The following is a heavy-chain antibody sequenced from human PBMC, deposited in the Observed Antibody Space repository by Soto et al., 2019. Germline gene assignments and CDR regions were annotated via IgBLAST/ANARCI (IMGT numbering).Heavy chain of an antibody. J-gene: IGHJ6*03. Sequence: SETLSLTCAVYGGSFSDNYWSWIRQPPGKGLEWIGEINHSGSTNYTPSFKSRVTISVDTSKSQFSLKLSSVTAADTVVFYFSREGVGDFWSGYYRYYYMGVWGKGTTVTVSS. CDR1: GGSFSDNY. V-gene: IGHV4-34*01. CDR3: SREGVGDFWSGYYRYYYMGV. D-gene: IGHD3-3*01. CDR2: INHSGST.